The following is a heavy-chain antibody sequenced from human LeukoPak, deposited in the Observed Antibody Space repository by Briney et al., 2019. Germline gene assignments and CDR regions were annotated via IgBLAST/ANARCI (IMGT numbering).Heavy chain of an antibody. Sequence: GGSLRLSCAASGFTFTNAWMTGVRQAPGKGLEWVGRIKSKGDGETTDYAAPVKGRFTMSRDDSKATLYLQMNSLKAEDTAVYYCATDLGLTMIRGVIVHWGQGALVTVSS. J-gene: IGHJ4*02. CDR1: GFTFTNAW. D-gene: IGHD3-10*01. V-gene: IGHV3-15*01. CDR3: ATDLGLTMIRGVIVH. CDR2: IKSKGDGETT.